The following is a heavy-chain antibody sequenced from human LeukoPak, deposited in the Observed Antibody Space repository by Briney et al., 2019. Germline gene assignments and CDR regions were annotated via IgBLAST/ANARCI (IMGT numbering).Heavy chain of an antibody. CDR1: GHTFTGYY. Sequence: ASVKVSCKASGHTFTGYYMHWVRQAPGQGLEWMGWINPNSGGTNYAQKFQGRVTMTRDTSISTAYMELSRLRSDDTAVYYCARLHGTHNAFDIWGQGTMVTVSS. D-gene: IGHD2-21*01. CDR3: ARLHGTHNAFDI. J-gene: IGHJ3*02. V-gene: IGHV1-2*02. CDR2: INPNSGGT.